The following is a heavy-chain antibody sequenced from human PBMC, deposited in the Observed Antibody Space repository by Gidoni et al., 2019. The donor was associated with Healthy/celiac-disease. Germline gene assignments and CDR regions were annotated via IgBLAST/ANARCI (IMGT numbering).Heavy chain of an antibody. J-gene: IGHJ4*02. Sequence: EVQLVESGGGLVQPGGSLRLSCAASGFTFSSYSMNWVRQAPGKGLEWVSDISSSSSTIYYADSVKGRFTISRDNAKNSLYLQMNSLRAEDTAVYYCARDLYDDIWGSYPDYWGQGTLVTVSS. V-gene: IGHV3-48*01. D-gene: IGHD3-16*02. CDR2: ISSSSSTI. CDR1: GFTFSSYS. CDR3: ARDLYDDIWGSYPDY.